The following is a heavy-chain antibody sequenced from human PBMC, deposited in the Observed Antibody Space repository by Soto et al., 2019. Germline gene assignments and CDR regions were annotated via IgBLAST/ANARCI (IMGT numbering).Heavy chain of an antibody. D-gene: IGHD1-26*01. CDR3: ARAVGYSRYGMDV. Sequence: SETLSLTCTVSGGSISSGDYYWSWIRQPPGKGLEWIGYIYYSGSTYYNPSLKSRVTISVDTSKNQFSLKLSPVTAADTAVYYCARAVGYSRYGMDVWGQGTTVTVSS. J-gene: IGHJ6*02. V-gene: IGHV4-30-4*01. CDR1: GGSISSGDYY. CDR2: IYYSGST.